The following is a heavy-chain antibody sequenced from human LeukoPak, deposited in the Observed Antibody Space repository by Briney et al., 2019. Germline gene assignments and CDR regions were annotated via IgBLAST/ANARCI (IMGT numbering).Heavy chain of an antibody. CDR2: INPNSGGT. V-gene: IGHV1-2*02. CDR3: AREGEQWLGHYYYYYYMDV. D-gene: IGHD6-19*01. J-gene: IGHJ6*03. Sequence: ASVKVSCKASGYTFTGYYMHWVRQAPGQGLEWMGWINPNSGGTNYAQKFQGRVTMTRDTSISTAYMELSRLRSDDTAVYYCAREGEQWLGHYYYYYYMDVWGKGTTVTVSS. CDR1: GYTFTGYY.